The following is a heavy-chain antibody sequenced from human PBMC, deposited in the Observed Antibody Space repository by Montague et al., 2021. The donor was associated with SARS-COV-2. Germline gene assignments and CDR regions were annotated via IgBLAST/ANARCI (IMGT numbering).Heavy chain of an antibody. J-gene: IGHJ6*02. CDR3: ASGPGVVIILANYYYYGMDV. D-gene: IGHD3-3*01. Sequence: SETLSLTCAVYGGSFSGYYWSWIRQPPGKGLEWIGEINHSGSTNYNPSLKSRVTISVDTSKNQFSLKLSSVTAADTAVYYCASGPGVVIILANYYYYGMDVWGQGTTVTVSS. CDR2: INHSGST. CDR1: GGSFSGYY. V-gene: IGHV4-34*01.